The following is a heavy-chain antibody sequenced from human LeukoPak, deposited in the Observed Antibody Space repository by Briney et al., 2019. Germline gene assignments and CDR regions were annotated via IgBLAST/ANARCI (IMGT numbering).Heavy chain of an antibody. J-gene: IGHJ4*02. CDR1: GYTFTSYD. D-gene: IGHD2-8*01. V-gene: IGHV1-8*01. CDR3: ARGTCSKSACYPVGNFDY. CDR2: INPNSGNT. Sequence: ASVKVSCKASGYTFTSYDINWVRQATGQGLEWMGWINPNSGNTKYAQKLQGRVTMTRDTSIRTAYMELSSLTSDDSAVYYCARGTCSKSACYPVGNFDYWGQGILLTVSS.